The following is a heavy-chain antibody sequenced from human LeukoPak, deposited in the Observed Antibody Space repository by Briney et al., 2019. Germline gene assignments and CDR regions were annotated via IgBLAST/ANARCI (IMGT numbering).Heavy chain of an antibody. D-gene: IGHD3-10*01. CDR2: MYDSGST. V-gene: IGHV4-4*08. Sequence: SETLSLTCTVSGGSFSNKYWSWIRQPPGKGLEWIGSMYDSGSTYYNPSLKSRVTISVDTSKNQFSLKLTSVTAADTAVYYCARGGVIWSWGYWGRGTLVTVSS. J-gene: IGHJ4*02. CDR3: ARGGVIWSWGY. CDR1: GGSFSNKY.